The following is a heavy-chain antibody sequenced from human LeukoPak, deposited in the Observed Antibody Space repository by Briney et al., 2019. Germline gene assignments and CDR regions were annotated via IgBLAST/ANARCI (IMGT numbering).Heavy chain of an antibody. CDR1: GFTFSSYW. V-gene: IGHV3-74*01. Sequence: GGSLRLSCAASGFTFSSYWMHWVRQAPGKGLVWVSRIKSDGSTGYVDSVKGRFTVSRDNAKNTVSLQMNSLRAEDTGVYYCARAPSEIGGYYPEYFRHWGQGTLVIVSS. CDR3: ARAPSEIGGYYPEYFRH. J-gene: IGHJ1*01. D-gene: IGHD3-22*01. CDR2: IKSDGST.